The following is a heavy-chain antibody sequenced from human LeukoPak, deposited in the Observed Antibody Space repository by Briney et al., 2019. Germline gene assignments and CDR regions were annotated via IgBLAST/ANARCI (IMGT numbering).Heavy chain of an antibody. CDR2: INPNSGGT. Sequence: ASVKVSCKASGYTFTGYYMHWVRQAPGQGLEWMGWINPNSGGTNYAQKFQGRVTMTRDTSISTAYMELSRLRSDDTAVYYCASTPSTGYSSSQYYFDYWGQGTLVTVSS. J-gene: IGHJ4*02. CDR3: ASTPSTGYSSSQYYFDY. D-gene: IGHD6-13*01. V-gene: IGHV1-2*02. CDR1: GYTFTGYY.